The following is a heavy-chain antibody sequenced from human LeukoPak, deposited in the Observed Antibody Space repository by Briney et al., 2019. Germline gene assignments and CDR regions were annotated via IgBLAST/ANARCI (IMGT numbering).Heavy chain of an antibody. CDR2: ISGSGGST. CDR1: GFTFSSYA. Sequence: GGSLRLSCAASGFTFSSYAMSWVRQAPGKGLEWASAISGSGGSTYYADSVKGRFTISRDNSKNTLYLQMNSLRAEDTAVYYCAISRYYYDSSGYGYWGQGTLVTVPS. J-gene: IGHJ4*02. D-gene: IGHD3-22*01. CDR3: AISRYYYDSSGYGY. V-gene: IGHV3-23*01.